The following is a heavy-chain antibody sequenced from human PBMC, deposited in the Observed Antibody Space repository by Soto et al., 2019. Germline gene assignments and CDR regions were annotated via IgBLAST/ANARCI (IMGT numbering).Heavy chain of an antibody. Sequence: EVQLLESGGGLVQPGGSLRLSCAASGFTFSSYAMSWVRQAPGKGLEWVSAISGSGGSTYYADSVKGRFTISRDNSKNTLYLQMNSLRAEDTAVYYCAKDASIYGDYWGDAFDIWGQGTMVTVSS. CDR1: GFTFSSYA. V-gene: IGHV3-23*01. D-gene: IGHD4-17*01. J-gene: IGHJ3*02. CDR3: AKDASIYGDYWGDAFDI. CDR2: ISGSGGST.